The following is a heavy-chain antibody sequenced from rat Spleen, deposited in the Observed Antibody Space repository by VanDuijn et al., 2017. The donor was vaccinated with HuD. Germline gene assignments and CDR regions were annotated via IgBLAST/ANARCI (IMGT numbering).Heavy chain of an antibody. V-gene: IGHV5-29*01. J-gene: IGHJ3*01. CDR1: GFTFSDYY. CDR2: ITNTGGST. Sequence: EVQLVESDGGLVQPGRSLKLSCAASGFTFSDYYMAWVRQAPTKGLEWVATITNTGGSTYYPDSVKGRFTISRDNSKSTLYLQVDSLRSEDTATYYCARQDTSGYSNWFAYWGQGTLVTVSS. D-gene: IGHD4-3*01. CDR3: ARQDTSGYSNWFAY.